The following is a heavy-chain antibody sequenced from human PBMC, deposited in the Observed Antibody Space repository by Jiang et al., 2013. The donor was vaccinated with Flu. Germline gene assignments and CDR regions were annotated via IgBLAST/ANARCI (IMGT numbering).Heavy chain of an antibody. CDR2: AYYRSKWYT. D-gene: IGHD6-13*01. CDR3: VRDRDMPATAVGIFDF. J-gene: IGHJ4*02. V-gene: IGHV6-1*01. Sequence: WNWIRQSPSRGLEWLGRAYYRSKWYTDYAVSVKGRIAINPDAAKNQFSLQLSSVTPEDTAVYFCVRDRDMPATAVGIFDFWGPGTLVTVS.